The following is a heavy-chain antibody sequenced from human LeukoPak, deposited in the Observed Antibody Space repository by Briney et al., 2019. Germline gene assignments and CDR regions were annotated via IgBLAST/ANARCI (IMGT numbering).Heavy chain of an antibody. D-gene: IGHD4-17*01. J-gene: IGHJ4*02. V-gene: IGHV4-34*01. CDR3: ARARDYARWYFDY. CDR1: GGSFSGYY. CDR2: INHSGST. Sequence: SETLSLTCTVYGGSFSGYYWSWIRQPPGKGLEWIGEINHSGSTNYNPSLKSRVTASVDTSKNQFSLKLSSVTAADTAVYYCARARDYARWYFDYWGQGTLVTVSS.